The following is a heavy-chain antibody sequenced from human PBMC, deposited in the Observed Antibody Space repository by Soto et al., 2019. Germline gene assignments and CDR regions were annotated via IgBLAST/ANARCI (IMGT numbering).Heavy chain of an antibody. CDR1: GYTFTSYD. D-gene: IGHD6-25*01. CDR2: MNPNSGNA. V-gene: IGHV1-8*01. CDR3: ATAPGYWESAPIDY. Sequence: ASVKVSCKASGYTFTSYDINWVRQATGQGLEWMGWMNPNSGNAGYAQKFQGRVTMTRNTSISTAYMELSSLRSEDTAVYYCATAPGYWESAPIDYWGQGTLVTVSS. J-gene: IGHJ4*02.